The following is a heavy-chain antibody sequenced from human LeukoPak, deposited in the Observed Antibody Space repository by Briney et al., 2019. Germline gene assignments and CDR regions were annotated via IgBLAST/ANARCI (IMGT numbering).Heavy chain of an antibody. V-gene: IGHV5-51*01. CDR3: ARRIYGSGSYGDY. Sequence: GESLKISCRASGNSFSTNWIGWVRQMPGKGLEWMGFIYPGDSDTRYSPSFQGQVTISADKSISTAYLQWSSLKASDTAMYYCARRIYGSGSYGDYWGQGTLVTVSS. CDR2: IYPGDSDT. D-gene: IGHD3-10*01. J-gene: IGHJ4*02. CDR1: GNSFSTNW.